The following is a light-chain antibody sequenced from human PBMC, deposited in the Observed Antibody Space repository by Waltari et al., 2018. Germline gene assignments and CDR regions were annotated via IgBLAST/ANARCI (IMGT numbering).Light chain of an antibody. CDR3: QQSESTPWT. CDR2: AAY. Sequence: DIQMTQSPSSLSASVGDRVTITCRASQSISRYLNWYQQNPGKAPKLLIYAAYSLQSGVPSRVSGSRSGTDFTLTISSLQPEELATYYCQQSESTPWTFGQGTKVEIK. CDR1: QSISRY. V-gene: IGKV1-39*01. J-gene: IGKJ1*01.